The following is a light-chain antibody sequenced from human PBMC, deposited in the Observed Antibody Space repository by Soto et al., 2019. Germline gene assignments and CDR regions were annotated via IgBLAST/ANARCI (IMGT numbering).Light chain of an antibody. J-gene: IGLJ3*02. CDR3: SSFTSINTRV. CDR1: SSDVGGYNY. V-gene: IGLV2-14*01. CDR2: EVS. Sequence: QSALTQPASVSGSPGQSITISCTGTSSDVGGYNYVSWYQQHPGKAPNLMIYEVSNRPSGVSNRFFGSKSGNTASLTISGLQTEDEADYYCSSFTSINTRVFGGGTKLTVL.